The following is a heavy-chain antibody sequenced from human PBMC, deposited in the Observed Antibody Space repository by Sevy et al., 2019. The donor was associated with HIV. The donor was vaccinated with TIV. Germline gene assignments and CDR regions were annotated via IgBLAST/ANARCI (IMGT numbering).Heavy chain of an antibody. J-gene: IGHJ4*02. V-gene: IGHV4-39*01. CDR3: ARYVEMATVFDY. CDR2: NYYSGST. CDR1: GGSINSRTHY. D-gene: IGHD4-4*01. Sequence: SETLSLTCTVSGGSINSRTHYWGWIRQPPGKGLEWIGSNYYSGSTYYNPSLKSRITISVDTSKNQFSLKLSSVTAADTAVDYCARYVEMATVFDYWGQGTLVTVSS.